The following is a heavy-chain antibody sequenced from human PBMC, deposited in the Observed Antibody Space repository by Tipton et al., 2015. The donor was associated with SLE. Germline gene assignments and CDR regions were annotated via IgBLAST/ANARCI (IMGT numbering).Heavy chain of an antibody. CDR2: INTYTGKP. CDR1: GYTFTTYA. D-gene: IGHD4-23*01. J-gene: IGHJ4*02. Sequence: QLVQSGSELRKPGASVTVSCKASGYTFTTYAINWVRQAPGQGLEWGGWINTYTGKPTFAQGFTGRFVFSLDTSVNTAYLQISSLKPEDTAVYFCASGPGGGNSGYFDFWGPGTLVTVSS. V-gene: IGHV7-4-1*02. CDR3: ASGPGGGNSGYFDF.